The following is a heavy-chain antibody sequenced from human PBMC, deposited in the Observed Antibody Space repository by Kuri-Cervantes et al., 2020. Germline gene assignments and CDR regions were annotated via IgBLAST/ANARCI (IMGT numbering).Heavy chain of an antibody. Sequence: GSLRLSCAVYGGSFSGYYWSWIRQPPGKGLEWIGEINHSGSTNYNPSLSSRVTISVDTSKNQFSLKLSSVTAADTAVYYCVRRGSGYSMRFDPWGQGTLVTVSS. CDR3: VRRGSGYSMRFDP. J-gene: IGHJ5*02. D-gene: IGHD3-3*01. CDR2: INHSGST. CDR1: GGSFSGYY. V-gene: IGHV4-34*01.